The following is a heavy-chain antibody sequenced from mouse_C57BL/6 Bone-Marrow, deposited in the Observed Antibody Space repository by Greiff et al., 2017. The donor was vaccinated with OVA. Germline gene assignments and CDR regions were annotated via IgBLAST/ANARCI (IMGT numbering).Heavy chain of an antibody. CDR1: GYAFSSSW. CDR3: EKDYYGSSYPWFAY. Sequence: QVQLKESGPELVKPGASVKISCKASGYAFSSSWMNWVKQRPGKGLEWIGRIYPGDGDTNYNGKFKGKATLTADKSSSTAYMQLSSLTSADSAVYVGEKDYYGSSYPWFAYWGQGTLVTVSA. V-gene: IGHV1-82*01. D-gene: IGHD1-1*01. J-gene: IGHJ3*01. CDR2: IYPGDGDT.